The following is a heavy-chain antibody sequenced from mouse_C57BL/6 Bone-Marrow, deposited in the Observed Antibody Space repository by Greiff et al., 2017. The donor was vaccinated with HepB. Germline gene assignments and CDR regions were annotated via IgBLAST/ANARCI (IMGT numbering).Heavy chain of an antibody. V-gene: IGHV1-69*01. Sequence: QVQLQQPGAELVMPGASVKLSCKASGYTFTSYWMHWVKQRPGQGLEWIGEIDPSDSYTNYNQKFKGKSTLTVDKSSSTAYMQLSSLTSEDSAVYYCARKLRRRRSGYFDYWGQGTTLTVSS. CDR2: IDPSDSYT. CDR1: GYTFTSYW. D-gene: IGHD2-12*01. CDR3: ARKLRRRRSGYFDY. J-gene: IGHJ2*01.